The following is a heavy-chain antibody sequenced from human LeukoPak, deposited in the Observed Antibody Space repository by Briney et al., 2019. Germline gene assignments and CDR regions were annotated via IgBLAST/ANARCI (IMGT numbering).Heavy chain of an antibody. CDR3: ARGPGGYYNY. D-gene: IGHD3-22*01. V-gene: IGHV3-53*01. J-gene: IGHJ4*02. CDR1: GFTVITNY. CDR2: IYTGGAT. Sequence: GGSLRLSCAASGFTVITNYMAWVRQAPGKGLEWVSVIYTGGATYYADSVKGRFTISRDNSKNTLYLQMNGLRAEDTAVYYCARGPGGYYNYWGQGTLVTVS.